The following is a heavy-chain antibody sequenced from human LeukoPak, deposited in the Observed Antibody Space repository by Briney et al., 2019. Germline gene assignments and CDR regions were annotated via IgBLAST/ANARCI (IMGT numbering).Heavy chain of an antibody. CDR2: IYYSGST. CDR3: ARAPYGDYDTNYYYYYMDV. D-gene: IGHD4-17*01. Sequence: SETLSLTCTVSGGSISSYYWSWIRQPPGKGLEWIGYIYYSGSTNYNPSLKSRVTISVDTSKNQFSLKLSSVTAADTAVYYCARAPYGDYDTNYYYYYMDVWGKGTTVTVSS. V-gene: IGHV4-59*01. J-gene: IGHJ6*03. CDR1: GGSISSYY.